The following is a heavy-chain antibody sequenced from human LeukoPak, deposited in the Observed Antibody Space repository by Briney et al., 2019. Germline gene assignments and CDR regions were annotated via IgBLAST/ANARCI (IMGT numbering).Heavy chain of an antibody. V-gene: IGHV3-30*04. J-gene: IGHJ4*02. CDR1: GFTFSSYA. D-gene: IGHD6-13*01. CDR2: ISDDANAI. Sequence: AGGSLRLSCAASGFTFSSYALHWVRQAPGKGLEWVAVISDDANAIHYTDSVKGRFTISRDNSRNTLYLQMNSLRPEDTAVYYCARGAGAAGGRDYYSDYWGQGMLVTVSS. CDR3: ARGAGAAGGRDYYSDY.